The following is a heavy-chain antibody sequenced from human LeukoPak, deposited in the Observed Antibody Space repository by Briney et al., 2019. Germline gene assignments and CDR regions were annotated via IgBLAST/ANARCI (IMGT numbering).Heavy chain of an antibody. CDR2: INHSGST. V-gene: IGHV4-34*01. J-gene: IGHJ6*03. Sequence: KPSETLSLTCAVYGGSFSGYYWSWIRQPPGKGLEWIGEINHSGSTNYNPSLKSRVTISVDTSKNQFSLKLSSVTAADTAVYYCARLRVDYYYYMDVWGKGTTVTISS. D-gene: IGHD3-3*01. CDR1: GGSFSGYY. CDR3: ARLRVDYYYYMDV.